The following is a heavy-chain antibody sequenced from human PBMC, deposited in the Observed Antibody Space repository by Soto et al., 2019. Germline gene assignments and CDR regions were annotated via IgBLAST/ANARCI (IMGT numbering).Heavy chain of an antibody. J-gene: IGHJ2*01. CDR1: GYSITSSNW. D-gene: IGHD6-25*01. CDR3: ARRDAAGWYFGL. CDR2: IHYSGST. Sequence: QVQLQESGPGLVKPSDTLSLICAVSGYSITSSNWWGWIRQSPGKGLEWIGYIHYSGSTYYNPSLKSRVTMSVDTSKNQFSLTLSSVTAVDTAVYYCARRDAAGWYFGLWGRGTLVTVSS. V-gene: IGHV4-28*01.